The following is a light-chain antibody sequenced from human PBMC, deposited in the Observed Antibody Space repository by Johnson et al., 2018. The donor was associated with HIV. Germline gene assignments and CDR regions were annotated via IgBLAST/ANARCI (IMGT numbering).Light chain of an antibody. CDR2: DNT. CDR1: SSNIGSNY. V-gene: IGLV1-51*01. CDR3: GTWDSSLSSYV. Sequence: QSVLTQPPSVSAAPGQKVTISCSGSSSNIGSNYVSWYQHLPGTAPKLLIYDNTKRPSGIPDRFSGSKSGTSATLGITGLQTGDEADYYCGTWDSSLSSYVFGTGTKVTVL. J-gene: IGLJ1*01.